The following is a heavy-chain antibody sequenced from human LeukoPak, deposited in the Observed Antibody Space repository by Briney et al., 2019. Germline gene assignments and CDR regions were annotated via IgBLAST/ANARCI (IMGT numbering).Heavy chain of an antibody. CDR2: ISYDGSNK. CDR3: ARAGTYYYDSNLDF. CDR1: GFTFSSYG. V-gene: IGHV3-30*03. J-gene: IGHJ4*02. D-gene: IGHD3-22*01. Sequence: GGSLRLSCAASGFTFSSYGMHWVRQAPGKGLEWVAVISYDGSNKYYADSVKGRFTISRDNSKNTLYLQMNSLRAEDTAVYYCARAGTYYYDSNLDFWGQGTLVTVSS.